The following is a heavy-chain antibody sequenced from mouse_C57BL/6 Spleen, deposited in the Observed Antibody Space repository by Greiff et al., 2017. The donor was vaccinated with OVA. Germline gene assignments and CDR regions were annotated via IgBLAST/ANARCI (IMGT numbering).Heavy chain of an antibody. Sequence: VQLQQPGAELVRPGSSVKLSCKASGYTFTSYWMHWVKQRPIQGLEWIGNIDPSDSETHYNQKFKDKATLTVDKSSSTAYMQLSSLTSEDSAVYYCARIDDGYPWFAYWGQGTLVTVSA. D-gene: IGHD2-3*01. V-gene: IGHV1-52*01. CDR2: IDPSDSET. CDR1: GYTFTSYW. J-gene: IGHJ3*01. CDR3: ARIDDGYPWFAY.